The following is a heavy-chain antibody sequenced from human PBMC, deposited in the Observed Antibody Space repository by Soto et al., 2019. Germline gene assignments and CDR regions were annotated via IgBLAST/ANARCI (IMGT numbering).Heavy chain of an antibody. CDR3: AGITGGYGGSWVDH. CDR1: GYTFTRNA. V-gene: IGHV1-3*01. Sequence: ASVKVSCKASGYTFTRNAIHWVRQAPGQRLEWIGRIKAGNGDTKYSQKFQDRVTITRDTSASAAYMELSSVRAEDTAVYYCAGITGGYGGSWVDHWGQGTLVTVS. D-gene: IGHD6-13*01. CDR2: IKAGNGDT. J-gene: IGHJ4*02.